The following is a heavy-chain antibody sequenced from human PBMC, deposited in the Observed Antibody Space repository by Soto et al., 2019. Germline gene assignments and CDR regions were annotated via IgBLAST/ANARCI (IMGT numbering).Heavy chain of an antibody. CDR1: GYTFSSHG. Sequence: QVQLVQSGAEVKKPGTSVKVSCTASGYTFSSHGISWVRQAPGQGLQWIGWVSGDNGNTNYAQSLQRRVTXTXAXXTNTGHRELRSLRPDDTAVYYCARDLGYCRSGTCPREGFDPWGQGTLVIVSS. CDR2: VSGDNGNT. D-gene: IGHD2-15*01. CDR3: ARDLGYCRSGTCPREGFDP. V-gene: IGHV1-18*01. J-gene: IGHJ5*02.